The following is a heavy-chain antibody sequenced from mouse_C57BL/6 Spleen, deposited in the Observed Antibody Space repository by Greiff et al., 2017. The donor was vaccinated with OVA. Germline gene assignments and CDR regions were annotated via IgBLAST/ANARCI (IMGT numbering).Heavy chain of an antibody. J-gene: IGHJ2*01. CDR1: GYTFTDYY. V-gene: IGHV1-26*01. CDR2: INPNNGGT. CDR3: ARWDYQMLDY. D-gene: IGHD2-4*01. Sequence: VQLQQSGPELVKPGASVKISCKASGYTFTDYYMNWVKQSHGKSLEWIGDINPNNGGTSYNQKFKGKATLTVDKSSSTAYMELRSLTSEDSAVYYCARWDYQMLDYWGQGTTLTVSS.